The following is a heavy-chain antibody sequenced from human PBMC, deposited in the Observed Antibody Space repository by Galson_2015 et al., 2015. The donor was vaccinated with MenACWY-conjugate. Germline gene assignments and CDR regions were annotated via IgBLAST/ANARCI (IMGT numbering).Heavy chain of an antibody. CDR3: AKVGRTAMKYYYYYYGMDV. CDR2: ISGSGGST. CDR1: GFTFSSYA. Sequence: SLRLSCAASGFTFSSYAMSWVRQAPGKGLEWVSAISGSGGSTYYADSVKGRFTISRDNSKNTLYLQMNSLRAEDTAVYYCAKVGRTAMKYYYYYYGMDVWGQGTTVTVSS. V-gene: IGHV3-23*01. J-gene: IGHJ6*02. D-gene: IGHD5-18*01.